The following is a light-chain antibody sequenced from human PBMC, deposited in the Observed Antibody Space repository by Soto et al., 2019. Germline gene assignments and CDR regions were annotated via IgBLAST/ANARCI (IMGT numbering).Light chain of an antibody. Sequence: IQMTQSPSSLSASVGDRVTITCRASQSINRDLHWYQHRPGEAPNLLISHAFSLQSGVPSRFVGSGFCTDFTRTISSLQREDFATYDYQQSHITQYSFGQGTTVEIK. CDR1: QSINRD. J-gene: IGKJ2*03. V-gene: IGKV1-39*01. CDR3: QQSHITQYS. CDR2: HAF.